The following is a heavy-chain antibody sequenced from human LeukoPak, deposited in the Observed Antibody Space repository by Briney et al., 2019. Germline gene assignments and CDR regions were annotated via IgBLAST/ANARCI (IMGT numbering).Heavy chain of an antibody. CDR2: IYYGGKT. CDR1: GGSISNSSYY. CDR3: ATDPTYDSSGHPLDY. D-gene: IGHD3-22*01. V-gene: IGHV4-39*01. J-gene: IGHJ4*02. Sequence: SETLSLTCTVSGGSISNSSYYWGWLRQPPGKGLEWIASIYYGGKTYYKPSVKSRVTISVDTSKNQFSLKLNSVTAADTAVYYCATDPTYDSSGHPLDYWGQGILVTVSS.